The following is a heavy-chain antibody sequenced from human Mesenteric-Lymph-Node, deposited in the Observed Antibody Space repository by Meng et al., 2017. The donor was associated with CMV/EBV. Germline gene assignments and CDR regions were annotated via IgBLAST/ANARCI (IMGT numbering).Heavy chain of an antibody. CDR3: AREGSLVLEHNYFDY. CDR2: ISSSSSYI. CDR1: GFTFDDYA. D-gene: IGHD1/OR15-1a*01. J-gene: IGHJ4*02. V-gene: IGHV3-21*01. Sequence: GESLKISCAASGFTFDDYAMHWVRQAPGKGLEWVSSISSSSSYIYYADSVKGRFTISRDYAKNSLYLQMNSLRVEDTAVYYCAREGSLVLEHNYFDYWGQGTLVTVSS.